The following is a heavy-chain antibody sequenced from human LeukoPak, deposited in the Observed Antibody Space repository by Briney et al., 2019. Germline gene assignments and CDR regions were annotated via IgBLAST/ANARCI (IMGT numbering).Heavy chain of an antibody. V-gene: IGHV4-4*08. J-gene: IGHJ4*02. Sequence: PSETLSLTCTVSGDSISTYYWSWIRQPPGKGLEWIGRIYTSGSTNYNPSLKSRVTISVDTSKNQFSLKLSSVTAADTAVYYCARARIYGYGSGPFDYWGQGTLVTVSS. CDR1: GDSISTYY. CDR2: IYTSGST. CDR3: ARARIYGYGSGPFDY. D-gene: IGHD3-10*01.